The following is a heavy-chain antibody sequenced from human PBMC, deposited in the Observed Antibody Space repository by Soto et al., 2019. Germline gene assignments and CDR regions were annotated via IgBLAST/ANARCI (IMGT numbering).Heavy chain of an antibody. CDR1: GFSFSGFA. J-gene: IGHJ4*02. CDR2: ITGTGVSI. Sequence: EVQLLESGGGLVQPGGSLRHSCVASGFSFSGFAMSWVRQAPGKGLVWVSSITGTGVSIYYADSVRGRFTISRDNSKNTLYLQMSSLRAEDTARYYCAKDSIPYSSSYDLDHWGRGALVTVSS. CDR3: AKDSIPYSSSYDLDH. V-gene: IGHV3-23*01. D-gene: IGHD6-6*01.